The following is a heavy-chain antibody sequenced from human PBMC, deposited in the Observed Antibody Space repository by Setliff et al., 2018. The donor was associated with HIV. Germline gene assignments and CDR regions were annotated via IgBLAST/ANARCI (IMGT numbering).Heavy chain of an antibody. D-gene: IGHD3-22*01. Sequence: ASVKVSCKVSGYTLAEISMHWVRQAPGKGLEWMGGFDPEDGEKVYAQRFQGTVTMTEDTSTDTAYMELTSLTSEDTAVYYCATVTFYYDSSGSQNKKSYFFDYWGQGTLVTVSS. CDR3: ATVTFYYDSSGSQNKKSYFFDY. CDR2: FDPEDGEK. J-gene: IGHJ4*02. V-gene: IGHV1-24*01. CDR1: GYTLAEIS.